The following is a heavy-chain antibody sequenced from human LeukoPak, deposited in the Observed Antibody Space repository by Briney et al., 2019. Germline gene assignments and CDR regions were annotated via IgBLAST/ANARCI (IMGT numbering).Heavy chain of an antibody. J-gene: IGHJ5*02. V-gene: IGHV4-38-2*02. CDR2: IYYSGST. Sequence: PSETLSLTCTVSGYSISSGYYWGWIRQPPGKGLEWIGSIYYSGSTYYNPSLKSRVTISVDTSKNQFSLKLSSVTAADTAVYYCARDQYGVGGKDGPWGQGTLVTVSS. CDR3: ARDQYGVGGKDGP. D-gene: IGHD4-17*01. CDR1: GYSISSGYY.